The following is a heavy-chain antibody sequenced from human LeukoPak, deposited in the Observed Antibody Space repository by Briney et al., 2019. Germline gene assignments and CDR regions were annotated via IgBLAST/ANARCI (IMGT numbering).Heavy chain of an antibody. CDR1: GYTFTGYY. J-gene: IGHJ4*02. CDR3: ARDLSYYGSGSYFFGY. V-gene: IGHV1-2*02. Sequence: ASVKVSCKASGYTFTGYYIHWVRQAPGQGLEWVGWINPNSGGTNYAQKFQGRVTMTRDTSISTAYMELSRLRSDDTAVYYCARDLSYYGSGSYFFGYWGQGTLVTVSS. D-gene: IGHD3-10*01. CDR2: INPNSGGT.